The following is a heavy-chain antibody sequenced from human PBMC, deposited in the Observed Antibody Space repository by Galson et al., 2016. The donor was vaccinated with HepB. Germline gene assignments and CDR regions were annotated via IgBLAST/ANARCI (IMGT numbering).Heavy chain of an antibody. V-gene: IGHV1-3*01. J-gene: IGHJ6*02. CDR2: TNPGNGNT. CDR3: ARDPLNCTSTSCHDYYYYGMDG. CDR1: GYAFTSYA. D-gene: IGHD2-2*01. Sequence: SVKVSCKASGYAFTSYAIHWVRQAPGQRLEWVGWTNPGNGNTKYSQNFQGRVTISRDTSASIGYMELSSLRSEDTAVYYCARDPLNCTSTSCHDYYYYGMDGWGQGTLVTVSS.